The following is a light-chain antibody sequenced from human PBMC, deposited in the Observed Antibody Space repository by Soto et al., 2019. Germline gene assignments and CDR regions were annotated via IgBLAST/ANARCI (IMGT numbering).Light chain of an antibody. Sequence: IQLTQSPSSLSASVGDRVTITCRASQGISSDLVWYQQEPGKAPKLLIYAASALPSGVPSRFSGSGSGTDFTLTISSLQPEDFATYYCQQLNSYPYTFGQGTKLDIK. V-gene: IGKV1-9*01. CDR3: QQLNSYPYT. CDR1: QGISSD. J-gene: IGKJ2*01. CDR2: AAS.